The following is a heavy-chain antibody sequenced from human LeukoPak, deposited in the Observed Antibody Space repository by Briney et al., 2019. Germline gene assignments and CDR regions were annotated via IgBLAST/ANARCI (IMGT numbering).Heavy chain of an antibody. Sequence: PGRSLRLSCAASGFIFSSYTMHWVRQATGKGLEWVAVISYDGNNKYYADSVQGRFTIPRDNSKSTLSMQVNGLRADGTGVYYRARDHRWGQGTLVTVSS. CDR1: GFIFSSYT. J-gene: IGHJ4*02. V-gene: IGHV3-30*04. CDR3: ARDHR. CDR2: ISYDGNNK.